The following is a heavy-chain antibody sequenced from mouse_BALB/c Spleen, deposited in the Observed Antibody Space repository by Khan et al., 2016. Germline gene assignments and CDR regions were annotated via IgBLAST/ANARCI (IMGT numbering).Heavy chain of an antibody. D-gene: IGHD2-14*01. CDR1: GYAFSSYW. V-gene: IGHV1-80*01. CDR3: AGGTPLAY. Sequence: VQLQESGAELVRPGSSVKISCKASGYAFSSYWMNWVKQRPGQGLEWIGQIYPGDGDTHYNGKFMGKATLTADNSSSTAYMQLSRLTSEDSAVYFCAGGTPLAYWGQGTLVTVSA. CDR2: IYPGDGDT. J-gene: IGHJ3*01.